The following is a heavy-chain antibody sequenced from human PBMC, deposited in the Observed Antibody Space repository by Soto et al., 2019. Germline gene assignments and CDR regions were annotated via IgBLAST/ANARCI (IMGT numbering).Heavy chain of an antibody. CDR2: IYNSGST. V-gene: IGHV4-30-4*01. D-gene: IGHD3-16*01. CDR1: GGSISSGDYY. CDR3: ARNDYDYVWESPGGDAFDI. Sequence: QVQLQESGPGLVKPSQTLSLTCTVSGGSISSGDYYWNWIRQPPGKGLEWIGFIYNSGSTYYNPSLKSRVTISVDTSKNKFSLKLTSVTAADTAVYYCARNDYDYVWESPGGDAFDIWGQGTMVTVSS. J-gene: IGHJ3*02.